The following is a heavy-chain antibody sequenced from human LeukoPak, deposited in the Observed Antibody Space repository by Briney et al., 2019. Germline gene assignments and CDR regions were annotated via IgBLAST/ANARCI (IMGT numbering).Heavy chain of an antibody. Sequence: SQTLSLTCTVSGGSISSGSYYWSWIRQPAGKGLEWIGRIYTSGSTNYNPSLKSRVTISVDTSKNQFSLKLSSVTAADTAVYYCARGTFWSGYYGYFDYWGQGTLVTVPS. CDR3: ARGTFWSGYYGYFDY. J-gene: IGHJ4*02. CDR2: IYTSGST. CDR1: GGSISSGSYY. V-gene: IGHV4-61*02. D-gene: IGHD3-3*01.